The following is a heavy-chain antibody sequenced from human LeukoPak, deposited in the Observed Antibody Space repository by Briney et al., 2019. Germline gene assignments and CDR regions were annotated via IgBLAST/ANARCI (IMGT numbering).Heavy chain of an antibody. Sequence: GGYLRLSCAAYGFTFSSYSMNWVRKAPGKGLEWVSYISSSSSTIYYADSVKVRFTISRDNATNSLYLQMNSLRAEDTAVYYCAKDKTGPTVFDYWGQGTLVTVSS. V-gene: IGHV3-48*04. J-gene: IGHJ4*02. D-gene: IGHD1-7*01. CDR1: GFTFSSYS. CDR3: AKDKTGPTVFDY. CDR2: ISSSSSTI.